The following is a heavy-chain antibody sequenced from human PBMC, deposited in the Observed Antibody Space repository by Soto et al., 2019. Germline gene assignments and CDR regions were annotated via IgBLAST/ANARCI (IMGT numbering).Heavy chain of an antibody. CDR1: GFTFSDAW. CDR3: RTQWLD. Sequence: EVQLVESGGGLVKPGGSLRLSCAASGFTFSDAWMSWVRQAPGKGLEWVGLIKKKTDGGTTEYAAPMKGRFTISRDDSKNTLYLQMSSLKTEDTAVYYCRTQWLDWGQGTLVTVSS. D-gene: IGHD6-19*01. V-gene: IGHV3-15*01. CDR2: IKKKTDGGTT. J-gene: IGHJ4*02.